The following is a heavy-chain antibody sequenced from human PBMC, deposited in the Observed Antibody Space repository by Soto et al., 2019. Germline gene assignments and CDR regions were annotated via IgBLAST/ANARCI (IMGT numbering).Heavy chain of an antibody. CDR3: ARGAVVPAAISYYYGMDV. D-gene: IGHD2-2*01. Sequence: PSETLSLTCAVSVGSFSGYYWSWIRQPPGKGLEWIGEINHSGSTNYNPSLKSRVTISVDTSKNQFSLKLSSVTAADMAVYYCARGAVVPAAISYYYGMDVWGQGTTVTVSS. CDR1: VGSFSGYY. V-gene: IGHV4-34*01. CDR2: INHSGST. J-gene: IGHJ6*02.